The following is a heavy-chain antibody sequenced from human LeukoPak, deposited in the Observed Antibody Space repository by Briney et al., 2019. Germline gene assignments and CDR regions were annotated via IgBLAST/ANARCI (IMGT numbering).Heavy chain of an antibody. CDR2: IITIFGTA. Sequence: SVKVSCKASGGTFSSYAISWVRQAPGQGLEWMGGIITIFGTANYAQKFQGRVTITADESTSTAYMELSSLRSEDTAVYYCARGNPNYDILTGFDYWGQGTLVTVSS. J-gene: IGHJ4*02. V-gene: IGHV1-69*01. CDR3: ARGNPNYDILTGFDY. CDR1: GGTFSSYA. D-gene: IGHD3-9*01.